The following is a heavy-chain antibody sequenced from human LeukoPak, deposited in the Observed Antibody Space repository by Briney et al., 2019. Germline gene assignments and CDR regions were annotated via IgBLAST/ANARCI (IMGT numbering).Heavy chain of an antibody. CDR1: GFTFSSYA. D-gene: IGHD3-22*01. CDR2: ISSSGSTI. V-gene: IGHV3-48*03. CDR3: ARPEDSSGYPTCFDY. Sequence: PGGSLRLSCAASGFTFSSYAMSWVRQAPGKGLEWVSYISSSGSTIYYADSVKGRFTISRDDAKNSLYLQMNGLRAEDTAVYYCARPEDSSGYPTCFDYWGQGTLVTVSS. J-gene: IGHJ4*02.